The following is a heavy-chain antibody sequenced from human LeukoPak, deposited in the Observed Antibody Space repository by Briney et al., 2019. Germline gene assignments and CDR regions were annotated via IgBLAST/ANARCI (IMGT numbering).Heavy chain of an antibody. J-gene: IGHJ4*02. CDR1: GFTFSSYW. Sequence: PGGSLRLSCAASGFTFSSYWMSWVRQAPGKGLEWVANIKKDGSEKYYVDSVKGRFTISRDNSKNTLYLQMNSLRAEDTAVYYCAKSEVITMIVVVITSFDYWGQGTLVTVSS. CDR3: AKSEVITMIVVVITSFDY. CDR2: IKKDGSEK. V-gene: IGHV3-7*03. D-gene: IGHD3-22*01.